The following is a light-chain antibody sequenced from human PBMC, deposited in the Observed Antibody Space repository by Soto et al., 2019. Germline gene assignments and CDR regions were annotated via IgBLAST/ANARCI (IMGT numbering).Light chain of an antibody. CDR3: AAWDDSLNGHVV. V-gene: IGLV1-44*01. CDR1: SSNIGSNT. Sequence: QSVLTQPPSASGTPGQRVTISCSGSSSNIGSNTVNWYQQLPGTAPKLLIYSNNQRPSGVPDRFSGSKSGTSASLAISGLTYENEADYYCAAWDDSLNGHVVLGGGTKLTVL. J-gene: IGLJ2*01. CDR2: SNN.